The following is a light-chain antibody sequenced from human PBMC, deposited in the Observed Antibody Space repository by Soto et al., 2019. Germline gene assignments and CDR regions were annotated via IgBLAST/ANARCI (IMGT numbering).Light chain of an antibody. Sequence: EIVMTHSPATLSVSPGERATFSCWASQSVSSNLAWYQQKPGQAPRLLIYDASTRATGIPARFSGSGSGTDFTLTISGLQSEDFAVYSCQQYHNWPITFGQGTRLEIK. CDR1: QSVSSN. CDR3: QQYHNWPIT. J-gene: IGKJ5*01. CDR2: DAS. V-gene: IGKV3D-15*01.